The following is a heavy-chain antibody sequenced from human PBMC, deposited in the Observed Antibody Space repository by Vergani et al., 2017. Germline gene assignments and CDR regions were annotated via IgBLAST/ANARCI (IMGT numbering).Heavy chain of an antibody. Sequence: EVQLLESGGGLVQPGGSLRLSCAASGFTFSSYAMSWVRQAPGKGLEWVAAISGSGGSTYYADAVKGRFTISSDNSKNTLYLQMNSLRAEDTAVSYCAKGNSSALPSMVFDIWGQGTMVTVSS. D-gene: IGHD3-22*01. CDR1: GFTFSSYA. J-gene: IGHJ3*02. V-gene: IGHV3-23*01. CDR2: ISGSGGST. CDR3: AKGNSSALPSMVFDI.